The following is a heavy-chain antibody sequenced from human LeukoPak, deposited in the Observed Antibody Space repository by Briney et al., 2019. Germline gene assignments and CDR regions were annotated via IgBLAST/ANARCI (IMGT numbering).Heavy chain of an antibody. CDR1: GYSFTTNW. J-gene: IGHJ4*02. Sequence: GESLKISCKGSGYSFTTNWIGWVRQMPGKGLEWMGIIYRGDSDTRYSPSFQGQVTISADKSISTAYLQWSSLKAPDTAMYYCARPSEATISFGYGLGYWGQGTLVTVSS. V-gene: IGHV5-51*01. CDR2: IYRGDSDT. D-gene: IGHD5-12*01. CDR3: ARPSEATISFGYGLGY.